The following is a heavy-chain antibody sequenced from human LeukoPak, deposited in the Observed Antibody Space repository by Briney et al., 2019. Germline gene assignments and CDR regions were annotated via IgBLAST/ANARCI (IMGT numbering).Heavy chain of an antibody. CDR3: VRGNYDNRGYSNAFDI. Sequence: SETLSLTCTVSGASIGSSYWSWVRQPPGKRLEWIGFIYYNGNTNSNPSLKSRVTISVDTSKNQFSLKLTSVTAADTAVYYCVRGNYDNRGYSNAFDIWGQGAMVTVSS. CDR2: IYYNGNT. J-gene: IGHJ3*02. D-gene: IGHD3-22*01. CDR1: GASIGSSY. V-gene: IGHV4-59*01.